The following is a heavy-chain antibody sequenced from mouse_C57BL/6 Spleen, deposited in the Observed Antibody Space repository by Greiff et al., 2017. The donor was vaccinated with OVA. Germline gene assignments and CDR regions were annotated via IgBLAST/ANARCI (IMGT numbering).Heavy chain of an antibody. D-gene: IGHD1-1*01. CDR1: DSEVFPIAY. Sequence: VKLQESGSELRSPGSSVKLSCKDFDSEVFPIAYMSWVRQKPGHGFEWIGGILPSIGRTIYGEKFEDKATLDADTLSNTAYLELNSLTSEDSAIYYCARGPYYYGSSPEWYFDVWGTGTTVTVSS. V-gene: IGHV15-2*01. CDR3: ARGPYYYGSSPEWYFDV. J-gene: IGHJ1*03. CDR2: ILPSIGRT.